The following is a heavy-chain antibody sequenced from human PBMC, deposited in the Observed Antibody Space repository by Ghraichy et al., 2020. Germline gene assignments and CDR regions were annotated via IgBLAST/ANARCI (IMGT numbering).Heavy chain of an antibody. CDR2: ITWNGVST. D-gene: IGHD3-22*01. CDR1: GFTFDDYT. CDR3: AAEYYYDSSGSFHY. Sequence: GGSLRLSCAASGFTFDDYTMHWVRQAPGKGLQWFSLITWNGVSTYYGDSVKGRFTASSDNSKNSLYLQMNSLRTEDTAFYYCAAEYYYDSSGSFHYWGQGTLVTVSS. J-gene: IGHJ4*02. V-gene: IGHV3-43*01.